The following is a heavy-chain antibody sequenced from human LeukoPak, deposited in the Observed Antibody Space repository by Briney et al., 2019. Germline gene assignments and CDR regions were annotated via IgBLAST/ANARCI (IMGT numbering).Heavy chain of an antibody. CDR3: ARYSSSSGGASYYLDY. CDR1: GFTLRNYL. D-gene: IGHD6-6*01. J-gene: IGHJ4*01. V-gene: IGHV3-74*01. Sequence: GGSLRLSCTASGFTLRNYLMHWVRQVPGKRLVWVSRISGDGSVTNYADSVQGRFTISRDNAKNILYLQINSLRSEDTAVYYCARYSSSSGGASYYLDYWGHGTLVTVSS. CDR2: ISGDGSVT.